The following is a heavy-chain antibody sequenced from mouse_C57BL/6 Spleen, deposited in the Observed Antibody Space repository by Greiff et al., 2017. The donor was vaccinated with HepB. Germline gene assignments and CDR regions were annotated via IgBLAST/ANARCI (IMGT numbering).Heavy chain of an antibody. CDR1: GFSLTSYG. J-gene: IGHJ3*01. V-gene: IGHV2-3*01. CDR2: IWGDGST. Sequence: VKLVESGPGLVAPSQSLSITCTVSGFSLTSYGVSWVRQPPGKGLEWLGVIWGDGSTNYHSALISRLSISKDNSKSQVFLKLNSLQTDDTATYYCAKEGDYDEGDCLAYWGQGTLVTVSA. CDR3: AKEGDYDEGDCLAY. D-gene: IGHD2-4*01.